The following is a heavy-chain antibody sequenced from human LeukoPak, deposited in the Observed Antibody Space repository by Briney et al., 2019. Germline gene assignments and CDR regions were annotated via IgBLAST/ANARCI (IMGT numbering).Heavy chain of an antibody. Sequence: PGGSLRLSCAASGFTFGNYAMAWVRQGPGKGLEWVSCITDIGKNTYHTDSVKGRFTISRDNSKNTLSLQMNSLRVEDTAVYYCAKATQRYCTGGTCYPLDYWGQGTLVTVSS. J-gene: IGHJ4*02. CDR2: ITDIGKNT. CDR1: GFTFGNYA. CDR3: AKATQRYCTGGTCYPLDY. V-gene: IGHV3-23*01. D-gene: IGHD2-8*02.